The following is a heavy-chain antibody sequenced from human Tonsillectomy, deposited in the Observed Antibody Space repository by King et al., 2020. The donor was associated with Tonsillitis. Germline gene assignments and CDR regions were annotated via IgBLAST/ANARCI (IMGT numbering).Heavy chain of an antibody. J-gene: IGHJ6*02. D-gene: IGHD5-18*01. V-gene: IGHV3-15*01. CDR3: TTEEDTAPRYYYYYGVDV. CDR2: IKSKTDGGTT. CDR1: GFTFSNAW. Sequence: VQLVESGGGLVKPGGSLRLSCAASGFTFSNAWMSWVRQAPGKGLEWVGRIKSKTDGGTTDYAAPVKGRFTISRDDPKNTLYLQMNSLKTEDTAVYYCTTEEDTAPRYYYYYGVDVWGQGTTVTVSS.